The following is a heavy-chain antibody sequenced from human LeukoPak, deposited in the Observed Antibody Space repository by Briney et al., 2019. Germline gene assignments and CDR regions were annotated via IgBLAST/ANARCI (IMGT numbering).Heavy chain of an antibody. D-gene: IGHD3-10*01. CDR2: IIPIFGTA. J-gene: IGHJ6*03. Sequence: GASVKVSCKASGGTFSSYAISWVRQAPGQGLEWMGGIIPIFGTANYAQKFQGRVTITADESTSTAYMELSSLRSEDTAVYYCARGAELLWFGELSHYYMDVWGKGTTVTISS. CDR3: ARGAELLWFGELSHYYMDV. CDR1: GGTFSSYA. V-gene: IGHV1-69*13.